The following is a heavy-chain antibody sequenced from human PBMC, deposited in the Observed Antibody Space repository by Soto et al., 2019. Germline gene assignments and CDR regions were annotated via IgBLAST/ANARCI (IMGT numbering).Heavy chain of an antibody. V-gene: IGHV4-4*07. J-gene: IGHJ6*02. CDR2: IYTSGTT. D-gene: IGHD6-25*01. CDR1: GGSIRSYY. Sequence: QVQLQQSGPGLVKPSETLSLTCTVSGGSIRSYYWSWIRQPAGKALEWIGRIYTSGTTNYNPSLKSRVTILLDTSKNQCSIDLSSVTDADTAVYYCAREGSSGFGMDVWGQGTPVTVSS. CDR3: AREGSSGFGMDV.